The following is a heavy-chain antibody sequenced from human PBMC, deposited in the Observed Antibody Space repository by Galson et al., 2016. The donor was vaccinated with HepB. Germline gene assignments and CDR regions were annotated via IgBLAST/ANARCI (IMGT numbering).Heavy chain of an antibody. CDR2: IWFDGINK. CDR1: RFTLTTYA. J-gene: IGHJ3*02. CDR3: ARSPPPATPTAGSLDI. Sequence: SLRLSCATSRFTLTTYAIHWVRQAPGKGLEWLAAIWFDGINKFYADSVKGRFTISRDDSKNTVYLQMNSLRVEDTAVYYCARSPPPATPTAGSLDIWGQGTVLTVPS. V-gene: IGHV3-33*01.